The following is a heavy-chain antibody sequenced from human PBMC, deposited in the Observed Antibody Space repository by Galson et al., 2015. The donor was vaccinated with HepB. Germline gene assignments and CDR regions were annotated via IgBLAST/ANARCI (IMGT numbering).Heavy chain of an antibody. Sequence: TLSLTCAVSGGSITDSKWWSWVRQPPGKGLEWIAEIYHGGTTNYNPSLKSRVTISVDKSNNQFSLKLSSVTAADTAVYYCARDAGYCSGGSCYSATLDLWGQGTMVTVSS. V-gene: IGHV4-4*02. J-gene: IGHJ3*01. CDR3: ARDAGYCSGGSCYSATLDL. D-gene: IGHD2-15*01. CDR1: GGSITDSKW. CDR2: IYHGGTT.